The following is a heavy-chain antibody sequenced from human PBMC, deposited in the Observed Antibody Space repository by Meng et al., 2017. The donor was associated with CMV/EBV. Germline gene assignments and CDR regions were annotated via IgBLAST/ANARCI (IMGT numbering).Heavy chain of an antibody. CDR3: ARGHPVFSQLRGFQH. CDR1: GGSFSGYY. V-gene: IGHV4-34*01. CDR2: INHSGST. J-gene: IGHJ1*01. Sequence: SETLSLTCAVYGGSFSGYYWSWIRQPPGKGLEWIGEINHSGSTNYNPSLKSRVTISVDTSKNQFSLKLSSVTAADTAVYYCARGHPVFSQLRGFQHWGQGTLATVSS. D-gene: IGHD6-13*01.